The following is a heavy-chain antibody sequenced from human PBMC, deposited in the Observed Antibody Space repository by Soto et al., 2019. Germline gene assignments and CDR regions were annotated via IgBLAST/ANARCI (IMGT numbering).Heavy chain of an antibody. J-gene: IGHJ4*02. CDR2: ISAYNGNT. D-gene: IGHD3-3*01. Sequence: VQLVQSGAEVKKPGASVKVSCKASGYTFTSYGISWVRQAPGQGLEWMGWISAYNGNTNHAQKLQGRVTMTTDTPTSTAYMELRSLRSDDTAVYYWARDLPRITIFGVVIPFDYWGQGTLVTVSS. CDR1: GYTFTSYG. V-gene: IGHV1-18*04. CDR3: ARDLPRITIFGVVIPFDY.